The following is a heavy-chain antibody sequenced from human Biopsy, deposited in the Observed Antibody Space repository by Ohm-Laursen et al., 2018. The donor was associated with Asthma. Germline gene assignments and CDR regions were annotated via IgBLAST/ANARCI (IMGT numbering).Heavy chain of an antibody. Sequence: SLRLSCAASGFTFSDYDMHWVRQAPGKGLEWVAVISYDGTNKDYADSVKGRFTFSRDNSQNTLSLEMNSLRVEDTAIYYCARDLRSDNWNPWGMDVWGLGTTVTVAS. D-gene: IGHD1-20*01. CDR2: ISYDGTNK. CDR3: ARDLRSDNWNPWGMDV. CDR1: GFTFSDYD. V-gene: IGHV3-30-3*01. J-gene: IGHJ6*02.